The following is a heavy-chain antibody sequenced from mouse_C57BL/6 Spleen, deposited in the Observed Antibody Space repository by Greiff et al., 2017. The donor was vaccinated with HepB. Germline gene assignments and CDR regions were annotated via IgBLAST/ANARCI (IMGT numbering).Heavy chain of an antibody. CDR1: GYTFTSYW. D-gene: IGHD3-2*02. CDR3: ARGQLRLEYYFDY. V-gene: IGHV1-64*01. CDR2: IHPNSGST. J-gene: IGHJ2*01. Sequence: VQLQQPGAELVKPGASVKLSCKASGYTFTSYWMHWVKQRPGQGLEWIGMIHPNSGSTNYNEKFKSKATLTVDKSSSTAYMQLSSLTSEDSAVYYCARGQLRLEYYFDYWGQGTTLTVSS.